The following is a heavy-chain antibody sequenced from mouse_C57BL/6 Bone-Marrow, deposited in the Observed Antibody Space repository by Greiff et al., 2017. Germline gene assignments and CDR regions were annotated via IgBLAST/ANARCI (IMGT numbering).Heavy chain of an antibody. CDR3: AREDYGSPAWFAY. CDR1: GYTFTSYW. V-gene: IGHV1-64*01. Sequence: QVQLQQPGAELVKPGASVKLSCKASGYTFTSYWMHWVKQRPGQGLEWIGMIHPTSGSTNYNEKFKSKATLTVDKSSSTAYMQLSSLTSEDSAVYYCAREDYGSPAWFAYWGQGTLVTVSA. CDR2: IHPTSGST. J-gene: IGHJ3*01. D-gene: IGHD1-1*01.